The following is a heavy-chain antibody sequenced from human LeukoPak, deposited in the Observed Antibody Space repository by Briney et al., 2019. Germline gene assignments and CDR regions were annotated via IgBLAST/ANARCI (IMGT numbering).Heavy chain of an antibody. CDR3: ARDRIGYGGRYYFDY. CDR1: GYTFTSYG. CDR2: INPSGGST. J-gene: IGHJ4*02. Sequence: ASVKVSCKASGYTFTSYGISWVRQAPGQGLEWMGIINPSGGSTSYAQKFQGRVTMTRDTSTSTVYMELSSLRSEDTAVYYCARDRIGYGGRYYFDYWGQGTLVTVSS. D-gene: IGHD3-22*01. V-gene: IGHV1-46*01.